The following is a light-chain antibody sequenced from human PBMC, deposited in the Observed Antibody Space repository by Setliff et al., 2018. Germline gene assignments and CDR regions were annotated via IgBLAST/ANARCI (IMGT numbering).Light chain of an antibody. Sequence: QSVLTQPASVSGSPGQSITIYCTGAISDYVSWYQQHAGGAPKLMIFDVIYRPSEVSSRFSGSKSGDTASLTISGLQAEDEADYYCSSYSGTSNPFVYGTGTKV. CDR3: SSYSGTSNPFV. J-gene: IGLJ1*01. CDR1: ISDY. CDR2: DVI. V-gene: IGLV2-14*03.